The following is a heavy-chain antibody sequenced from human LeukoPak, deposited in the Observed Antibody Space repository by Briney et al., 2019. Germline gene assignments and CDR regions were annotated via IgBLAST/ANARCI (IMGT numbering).Heavy chain of an antibody. Sequence: SQTLSLTCTVSGGSISSGGYYWSWIRQDPGKGLEWIGYIYNSGTTYYNPSLKSRVTISLDTSKNQFSLKLSSVTAADTAVYYCARGPFGDSSGYYHWGQGALVTVSS. D-gene: IGHD3-22*01. J-gene: IGHJ5*02. V-gene: IGHV4-31*03. CDR2: IYNSGTT. CDR3: ARGPFGDSSGYYH. CDR1: GGSISSGGYY.